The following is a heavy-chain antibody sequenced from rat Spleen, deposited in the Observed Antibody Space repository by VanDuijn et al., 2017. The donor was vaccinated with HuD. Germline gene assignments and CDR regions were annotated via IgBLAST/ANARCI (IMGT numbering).Heavy chain of an antibody. J-gene: IGHJ4*01. CDR1: GFTFSKYG. V-gene: IGHV5-25*01. CDR3: ARQRYSGNYVMDA. Sequence: EVQLVESGGGLVQPGRSMKLSCAASGFTFSKYGMAWVRQAPKKGLEWVAYLSYDGGSAYYRDSVKGRFTISRDNAKSTLYLQMDSLRSEDTATYYCARQRYSGNYVMDAWGQGASVTVSS. D-gene: IGHD1-1*01. CDR2: LSYDGGSA.